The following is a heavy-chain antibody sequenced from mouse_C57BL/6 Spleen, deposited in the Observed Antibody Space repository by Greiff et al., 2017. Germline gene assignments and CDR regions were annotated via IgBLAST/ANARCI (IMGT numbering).Heavy chain of an antibody. J-gene: IGHJ2*01. V-gene: IGHV6-3*01. D-gene: IGHD1-1*01. CDR2: IRLKSDNYAT. CDR3: TGLYYYGSSADY. Sequence: EVMLVESGGGLVQPGGSMKLSCVASGFTFSNYWMNWVRQSPEKGLEWVAQIRLKSDNYATHYAESVKGRFTISRDDSKSSVYLQMNNLRAEDTGIYSWTGLYYYGSSADYWGQGTTLTVSS. CDR1: GFTFSNYW.